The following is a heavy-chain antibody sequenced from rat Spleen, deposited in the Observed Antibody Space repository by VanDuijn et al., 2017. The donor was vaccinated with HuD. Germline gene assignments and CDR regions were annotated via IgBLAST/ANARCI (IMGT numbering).Heavy chain of an antibody. D-gene: IGHD1-1*01. J-gene: IGHJ3*01. CDR1: GFTYSNYV. CDR2: ISTGGGNT. Sequence: EVQLVESGGGLVQPGRSLKLSCAASGFTYSNYVMAWVRQAPTKGLEWVASISTGGGNTYYRDSVKGRFTISRDNAKNTLYLQMDSLRSEDTATYYCARVGRSRLQGFANWGQGTLVTVSS. CDR3: ARVGRSRLQGFAN. V-gene: IGHV5S13*01.